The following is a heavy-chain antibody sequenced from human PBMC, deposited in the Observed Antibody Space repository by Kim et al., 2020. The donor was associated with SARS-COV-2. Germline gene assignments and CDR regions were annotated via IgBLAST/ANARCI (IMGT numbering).Heavy chain of an antibody. CDR1: GFTLSTYW. CDR2: IKQDGSEK. J-gene: IGHJ4*02. Sequence: GGSLRLSCVASGFTLSTYWMTWVRQAPGKGLEWVANIKQDGSEKNYVDSVKGRFTISRDNTKNSMYLQMDSLRIEDTAVYYCATTRCCGENWGRGTLVIVSS. CDR3: ATTRCCGEN. D-gene: IGHD4-17*01. V-gene: IGHV3-7*05.